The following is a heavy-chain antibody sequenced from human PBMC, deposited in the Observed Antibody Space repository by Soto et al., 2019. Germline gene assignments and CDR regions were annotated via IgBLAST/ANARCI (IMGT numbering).Heavy chain of an antibody. D-gene: IGHD3-10*01. Sequence: SETLSLTCTVSGGSISSYYWSWIRQPPGKGLEWIGYIYYSGSTNYNPSLKSRVTISVDTSKNQFSLKLSSVTAADTAVYYCARDQGYYGSGGEEGFDYWGQGTLVTVSS. CDR2: IYYSGST. J-gene: IGHJ4*02. CDR3: ARDQGYYGSGGEEGFDY. CDR1: GGSISSYY. V-gene: IGHV4-59*01.